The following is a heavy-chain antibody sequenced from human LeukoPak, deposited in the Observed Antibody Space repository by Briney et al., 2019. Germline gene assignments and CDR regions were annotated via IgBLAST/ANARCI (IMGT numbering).Heavy chain of an antibody. V-gene: IGHV1-2*02. CDR1: GYTFTGYY. D-gene: IGHD4-17*01. CDR2: INPNSGGT. Sequence: ASVKVSCKASGYTFTGYYMHWVRQAPGQGLEWMGWINPNSGGTNYAQKFQGRVTMTRDTSISTAYMELSRLRSDDTAVYYCARGSTVTNYYYGMDVWGQGTTVTVSS. J-gene: IGHJ6*02. CDR3: ARGSTVTNYYYGMDV.